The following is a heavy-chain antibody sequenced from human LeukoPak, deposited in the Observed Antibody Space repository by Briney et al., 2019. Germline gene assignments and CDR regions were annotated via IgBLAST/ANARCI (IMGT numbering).Heavy chain of an antibody. V-gene: IGHV4-34*01. J-gene: IGHJ4*02. CDR2: INHSGST. CDR1: GGSISSGGYS. D-gene: IGHD5-18*01. CDR3: ARVYRGYSYDFDY. Sequence: SETLSLTCAVSGGSISSGGYSWSWIRQPPGKGLEWIGEINHSGSTNYNPSLKSRVTISVDTSKNQFSLKLSSVTAADTAVYYCARVYRGYSYDFDYWGQGTLVTVSS.